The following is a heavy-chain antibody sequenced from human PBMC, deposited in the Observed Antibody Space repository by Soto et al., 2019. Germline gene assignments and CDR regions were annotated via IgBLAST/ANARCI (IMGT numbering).Heavy chain of an antibody. Sequence: QVQLQESGPGLVTPSQPLSLTCTVSGASINSAAYYWSWIRQRPGEGLEWIGFISYSGNTYHSPSLKSRLVLSVDRSKTQVSLELAFMTAAVTAVYYCARGPSPFGSSYRFAYFDSWGHGIPVTVSS. D-gene: IGHD3-3*01. CDR3: ARGPSPFGSSYRFAYFDS. V-gene: IGHV4-31*03. CDR2: ISYSGNT. J-gene: IGHJ4*01. CDR1: GASINSAAYY.